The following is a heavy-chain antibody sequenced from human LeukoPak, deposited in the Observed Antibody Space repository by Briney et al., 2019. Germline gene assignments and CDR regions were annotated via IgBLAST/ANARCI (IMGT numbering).Heavy chain of an antibody. J-gene: IGHJ4*02. D-gene: IGHD3-9*01. V-gene: IGHV3-48*03. Sequence: QPGGSLRLSCPASGFTFSSDEMNWDRQAPRKGLGWVSYISSSGSTIYYADSVKGRFTLSRDNAKNSLYLQMNSLRAEDTAVYYRAREPDYVILTGYSYWGQGTLVTVSS. CDR2: ISSSGSTI. CDR1: GFTFSSDE. CDR3: AREPDYVILTGYSY.